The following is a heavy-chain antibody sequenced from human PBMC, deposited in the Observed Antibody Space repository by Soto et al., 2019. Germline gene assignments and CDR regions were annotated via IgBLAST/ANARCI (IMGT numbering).Heavy chain of an antibody. CDR1: GGTFSSHT. CDR2: IIPILGIT. D-gene: IGHD3-3*01. Sequence: QVQLVQSGAEVKKPGSSVKVSCTASGGTFSSHTINWVRQAPGQGLEWMGRIIPILGITNYAQTLQGRVTIITDKFTSTAYMELSSLRYADTAVYYCAKNGVRGDHYYYYDMDVWGQGTTVTVSS. CDR3: AKNGVRGDHYYYYDMDV. V-gene: IGHV1-69*02. J-gene: IGHJ6*02.